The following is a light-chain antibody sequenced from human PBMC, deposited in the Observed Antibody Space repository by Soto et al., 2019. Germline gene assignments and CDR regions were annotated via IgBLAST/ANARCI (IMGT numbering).Light chain of an antibody. CDR2: GAS. Sequence: EIVLTQSPGTLSVSPGDRVTLSCRASQSISINLAWYQHKPGQAPRLLIHGASTRATGVPARISGSGSGTEFTLTISSLQSEDFAVYYCQQFRNSPWTFGQGTKVEVK. J-gene: IGKJ1*01. V-gene: IGKV3D-15*01. CDR3: QQFRNSPWT. CDR1: QSISIN.